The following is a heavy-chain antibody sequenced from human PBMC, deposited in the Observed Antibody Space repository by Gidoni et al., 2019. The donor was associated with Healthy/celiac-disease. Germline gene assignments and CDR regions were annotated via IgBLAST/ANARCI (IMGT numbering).Heavy chain of an antibody. Sequence: EVQLVETGGGLIQPGGSLRLSCAASGFTVSSNYMRWVRQAPGKGLEWVSVIYSGGSTYYADSVKGRFTISRDNSKNTLYLQMNSLRAEDTAVYYCARAVKDSSGYRMFDYWGQGTLVTVSS. CDR2: IYSGGST. D-gene: IGHD3-22*01. CDR1: GFTVSSNY. CDR3: ARAVKDSSGYRMFDY. V-gene: IGHV3-53*02. J-gene: IGHJ4*02.